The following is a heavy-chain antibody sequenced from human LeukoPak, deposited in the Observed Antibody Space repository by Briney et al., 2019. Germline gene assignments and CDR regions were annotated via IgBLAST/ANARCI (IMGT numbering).Heavy chain of an antibody. CDR1: GFTFSSYG. Sequence: GGSLRLSCAASGFTFSSYGMPWVRQAPGKGLEWVAVIWYDGSNKYYADSVKGRFTISRDNSKNTLYLQMNSLRAEDTAVYYCARDGEDRITIFGVVMNWFDPWGQGTLVTVSS. CDR3: ARDGEDRITIFGVVMNWFDP. CDR2: IWYDGSNK. D-gene: IGHD3-3*01. V-gene: IGHV3-33*01. J-gene: IGHJ5*02.